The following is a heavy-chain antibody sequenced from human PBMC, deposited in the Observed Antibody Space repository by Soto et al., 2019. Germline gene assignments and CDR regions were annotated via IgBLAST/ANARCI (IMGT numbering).Heavy chain of an antibody. D-gene: IGHD4-17*01. V-gene: IGHV3-30*18. CDR3: AKTPAYGDYVPPHFDY. CDR2: ISYDGSNK. CDR1: GFTFSSYG. J-gene: IGHJ4*02. Sequence: SGGSLRLSCAASGFTFSSYGMHWVRQAPGKGLEWVAVISYDGSNKYYADSVKGRFTISRDNSKNTLYLQMNSLRAEDTAVYYCAKTPAYGDYVPPHFDYWGQGTLVTVST.